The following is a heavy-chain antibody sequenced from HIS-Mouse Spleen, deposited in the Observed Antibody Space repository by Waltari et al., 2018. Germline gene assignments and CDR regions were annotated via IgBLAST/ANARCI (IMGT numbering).Heavy chain of an antibody. D-gene: IGHD5-18*01. V-gene: IGHV1-69*01. CDR3: ARVDTAMVHHDAFDI. J-gene: IGHJ3*02. CDR1: GGTFSSYS. CDR2: IIPIFGTA. Sequence: QVQLVQSGAEVKKPGSSVKVSCKASGGTFSSYSISWVRQAPGQGLEWMGGIIPIFGTANYEQKFQGRVTITADESTSTAYMELSSLRSEDTAVYYCARVDTAMVHHDAFDIWGQGTMVTVSS.